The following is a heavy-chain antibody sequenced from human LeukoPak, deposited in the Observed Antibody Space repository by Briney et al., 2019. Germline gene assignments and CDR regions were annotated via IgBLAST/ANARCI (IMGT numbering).Heavy chain of an antibody. V-gene: IGHV4-38-2*01. J-gene: IGHJ5*02. CDR3: ARNCSESPPRAIQKYNWFDP. Sequence: SETLSLTCAVSGYSISSGYYWGWIRQPPGKGLEWIGSVYHSGSTHYNPSLKSRVTISVDTSKNQFSLKLSSATAADTAVYYCARNCSESPPRAIQKYNWFDPWGQGTLVTVSS. CDR1: GYSISSGYY. D-gene: IGHD2-15*01. CDR2: VYHSGST.